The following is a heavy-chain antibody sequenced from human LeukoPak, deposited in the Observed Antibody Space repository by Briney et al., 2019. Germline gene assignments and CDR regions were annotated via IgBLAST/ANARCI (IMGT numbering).Heavy chain of an antibody. J-gene: IGHJ4*02. D-gene: IGHD3-10*01. Sequence: SGTLSLTCAVSGGSISSSNWWSWVRQPPGKGLEWIGEIYHSGSTNYNPSLKSRVTISVDKSKNQFSLKLSSVTAADTAVYYCARTTMVRGVTNRGYFDYWGQGTLVTVSS. V-gene: IGHV4-4*02. CDR3: ARTTMVRGVTNRGYFDY. CDR1: GGSISSSNW. CDR2: IYHSGST.